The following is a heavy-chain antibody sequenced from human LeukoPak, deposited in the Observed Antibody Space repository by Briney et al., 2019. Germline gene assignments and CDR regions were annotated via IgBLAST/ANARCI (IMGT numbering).Heavy chain of an antibody. CDR1: GGSIISNY. Sequence: SETLSLTCTVSGGSIISNYWSWIRQPAGTGLEWIGRIYGSGITDYNPSLKSRVTMSLDTSRKQFSLRLTSVTAADTAVYYCARLKFYDSTGYSPGYYMDVWGKGTTVSVFS. V-gene: IGHV4-4*07. J-gene: IGHJ6*03. D-gene: IGHD3-22*01. CDR2: IYGSGIT. CDR3: ARLKFYDSTGYSPGYYMDV.